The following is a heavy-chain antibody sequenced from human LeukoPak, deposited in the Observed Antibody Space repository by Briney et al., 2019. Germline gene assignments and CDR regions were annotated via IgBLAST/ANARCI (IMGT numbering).Heavy chain of an antibody. D-gene: IGHD3-3*01. J-gene: IGHJ4*02. CDR1: GFTFSSYA. V-gene: IGHV3-23*01. CDR3: AKDSPRGGCNPNYELDY. Sequence: GGSLSLSCAASGFTFSSYAMSWVRQAPGNGLEWVSAISGSGGSTYYADSVKVRFTISRDNSKNSLYLQINSLRTGVRALYYCAKDSPRGGCNPNYELDYWGQGTLVTVSS. CDR2: ISGSGGST.